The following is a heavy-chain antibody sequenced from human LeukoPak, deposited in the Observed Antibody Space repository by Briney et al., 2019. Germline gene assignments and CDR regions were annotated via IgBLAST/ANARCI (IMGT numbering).Heavy chain of an antibody. D-gene: IGHD2-2*01. CDR1: GFTFSSYA. J-gene: IGHJ6*03. CDR2: ISGSGGST. V-gene: IGHV3-23*01. Sequence: GGSLRLSCAASGFTFSSYAMSWVRQAPGKGLEWVSAISGSGGSTYYADSVKGRFTISRDNSKNTLYLQMNSLRAEDTAVYYCAKDEVVPGYYYTDVWGRGTTVTISS. CDR3: AKDEVVPGYYYTDV.